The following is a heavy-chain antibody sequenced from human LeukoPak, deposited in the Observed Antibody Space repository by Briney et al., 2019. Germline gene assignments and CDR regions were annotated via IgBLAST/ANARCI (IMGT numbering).Heavy chain of an antibody. D-gene: IGHD2-2*01. Sequence: SETLSLTCAVYGGSFSGYYWSWIRHPPARGLEWIGEVNHSGSTNYNPSLSIRVTISVDTSKNQFSLTLSFVTAADTAVYYCARRLYQLLIRYNWFDPWGQGTLVTVSS. V-gene: IGHV4-34*01. J-gene: IGHJ5*02. CDR2: VNHSGST. CDR1: GGSFSGYY. CDR3: ARRLYQLLIRYNWFDP.